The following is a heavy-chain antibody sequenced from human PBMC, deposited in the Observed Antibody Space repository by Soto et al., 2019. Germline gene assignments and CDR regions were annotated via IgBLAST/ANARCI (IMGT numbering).Heavy chain of an antibody. D-gene: IGHD1-26*01. CDR1: GYTFTGYF. V-gene: IGHV1-2*02. Sequence: ASVKVSCKASGYTFTGYFIHWVRQAPGQGLEWMGWINPKSGATNFAQKFQGRVTMTRDTSISTAYMELNRLKSDDTAFYYCTKGWELVTGLNYWGQGSLVTVYS. CDR3: TKGWELVTGLNY. CDR2: INPKSGAT. J-gene: IGHJ4*02.